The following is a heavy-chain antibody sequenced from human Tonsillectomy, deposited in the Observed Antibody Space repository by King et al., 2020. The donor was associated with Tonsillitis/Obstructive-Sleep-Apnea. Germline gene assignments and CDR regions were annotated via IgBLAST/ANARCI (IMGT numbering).Heavy chain of an antibody. CDR2: ISSSSSYI. V-gene: IGHV3-21*01. D-gene: IGHD3-3*01. Sequence: VQLVQSGGGLVKPGGSLRLSCAASGFTFSSYSMNWVRQAPGKGLEWVSSISSSSSYIYYADSVKGRFTISRDNAKNSLYLQMNRLRAEDTAVYYCARDYDFWSGYYLFWGQGTLVTVSS. CDR3: ARDYDFWSGYYLF. CDR1: GFTFSSYS. J-gene: IGHJ4*02.